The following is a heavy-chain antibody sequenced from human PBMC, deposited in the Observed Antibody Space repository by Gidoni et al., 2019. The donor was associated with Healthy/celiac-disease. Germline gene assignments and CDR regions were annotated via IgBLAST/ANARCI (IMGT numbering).Heavy chain of an antibody. CDR2: ISYDGSNK. CDR3: AKPPQEGIAARPYLDY. V-gene: IGHV3-30*18. Sequence: QVQLVESGGGVVQPGRSLILSCAASGFTFSSHGMHWVRQAPGKGLEWVAVISYDGSNKYDADSVKGRFTISRDNSKNTLYLQMNSRRAEDTAVYYCAKPPQEGIAARPYLDYWGQGTLVTVSS. CDR1: GFTFSSHG. D-gene: IGHD6-6*01. J-gene: IGHJ4*02.